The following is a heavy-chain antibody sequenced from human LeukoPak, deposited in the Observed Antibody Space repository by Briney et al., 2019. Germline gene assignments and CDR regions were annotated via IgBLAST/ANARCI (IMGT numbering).Heavy chain of an antibody. J-gene: IGHJ5*02. Sequence: ASVKVSCKASGYSFTDKYMHWVRQAPGQGLEWMGWINPNSGGTNYAQKFQGRVTMTTDTSMSTAYMELSRLTSDDTAVYYCARAGGRSWFDPWGQGTLVTVSS. V-gene: IGHV1-2*02. CDR2: INPNSGGT. CDR1: GYSFTDKY. CDR3: ARAGGRSWFDP.